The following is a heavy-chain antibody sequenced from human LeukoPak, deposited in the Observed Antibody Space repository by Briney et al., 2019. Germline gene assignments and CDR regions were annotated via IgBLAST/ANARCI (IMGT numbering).Heavy chain of an antibody. V-gene: IGHV4-34*01. CDR2: INPRGST. Sequence: SETLSLSCGVYGGSFSGYYRSWIRQPPGKGLEWIGEINPRGSTNYDPSLKSRVTLSADTSKNQFSLTLNSVTAADTAVYYCARRRLGYYFDYWGQGTLVTVSS. CDR1: GGSFSGYY. CDR3: ARRRLGYYFDY. D-gene: IGHD5-24*01. J-gene: IGHJ4*02.